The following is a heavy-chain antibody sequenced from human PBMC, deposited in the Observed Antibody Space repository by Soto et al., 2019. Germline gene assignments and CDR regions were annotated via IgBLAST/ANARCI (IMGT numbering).Heavy chain of an antibody. V-gene: IGHV4-34*01. D-gene: IGHD3-10*01. J-gene: IGHJ6*03. CDR1: GGSFSGYY. Sequence: ETLSLTCAVYGGSFSGYYWSWIRQPPGKGLGWIGEINHSGGTRYNPSLTSRVTISLDTSKNQFSLKLSSVTAADTAVYYCARGGSGSYYNDSQYYYYMDVWGKGTTVTVSS. CDR2: INHSGGT. CDR3: ARGGSGSYYNDSQYYYYMDV.